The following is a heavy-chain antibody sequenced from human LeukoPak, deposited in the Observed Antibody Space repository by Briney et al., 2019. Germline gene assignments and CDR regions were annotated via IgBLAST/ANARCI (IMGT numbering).Heavy chain of an antibody. CDR2: IYPGDSDT. J-gene: IGHJ4*02. D-gene: IGHD3-22*01. Sequence: GESLKISCKGSGSRFTSYWIGWVRQMPGRGLEWMGIIYPGDSDTRYSPSFQGQVTISADKSISTAYLQWSSLKASDTAMYYCARRYYYDSSGYYWAFDYWGQGTLVTVSS. V-gene: IGHV5-51*01. CDR1: GSRFTSYW. CDR3: ARRYYYDSSGYYWAFDY.